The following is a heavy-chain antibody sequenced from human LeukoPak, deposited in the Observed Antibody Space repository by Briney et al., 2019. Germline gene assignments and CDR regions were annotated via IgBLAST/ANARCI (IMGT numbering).Heavy chain of an antibody. Sequence: SETLSLTCTVSGGSISSYYWSWIRQPPGKGLEWIGYIYYSGSTNYNPSLKSRVTISVDTSKNQFSLKLSSVTAADTAVYYCARGNYDILTGVKYYFDYWGQGTLVTVSS. CDR1: GGSISSYY. CDR3: ARGNYDILTGVKYYFDY. D-gene: IGHD3-9*01. V-gene: IGHV4-59*01. CDR2: IYYSGST. J-gene: IGHJ4*02.